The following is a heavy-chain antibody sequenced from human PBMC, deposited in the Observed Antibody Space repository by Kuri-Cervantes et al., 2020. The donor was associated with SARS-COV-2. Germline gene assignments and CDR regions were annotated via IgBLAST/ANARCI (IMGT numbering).Heavy chain of an antibody. Sequence: GESLKISCAASGFTFSSYAMHWVRQAPGKGLEWVAVISYDGSNKYYADSVKGRFTISRDNVKNSVLLQMDSLRVDDTAVYYCVTLGAYWGQGVLVTVSS. CDR2: ISYDGSNK. CDR1: GFTFSSYA. V-gene: IGHV3-30*04. CDR3: VTLGAY. J-gene: IGHJ4*02.